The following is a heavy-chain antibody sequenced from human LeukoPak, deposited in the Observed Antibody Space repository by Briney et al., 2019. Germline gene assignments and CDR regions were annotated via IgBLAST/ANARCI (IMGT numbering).Heavy chain of an antibody. D-gene: IGHD1-26*01. Sequence: PSETLSLTCTVSGGSISDYYWSWIRQSPVRGLEWIGYLYYSGNTNYNPSLKSRLTISRDMAKNQFSLTLSSVTSADTAVYYCARGEYEDLVDNWGQGTLVTVSS. CDR2: LYYSGNT. J-gene: IGHJ4*02. V-gene: IGHV4-59*01. CDR1: GGSISDYY. CDR3: ARGEYEDLVDN.